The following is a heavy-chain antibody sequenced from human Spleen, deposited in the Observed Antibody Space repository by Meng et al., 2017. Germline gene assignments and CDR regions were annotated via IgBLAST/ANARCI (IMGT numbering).Heavy chain of an antibody. Sequence: HKPVPNQRNTPKTHSLTLANSRDSVSSNSAARNWIRHSPSRGLEWLGRTYYRSKWYNDYAVSVKSRITINPDTSKNQFSLQLNSVTPEDTAVYYCASSASGYFQHWGQGTLVTVSS. CDR2: TYYRSKWYN. CDR1: RDSVSSNSAA. J-gene: IGHJ1*01. CDR3: ASSASGYFQH. V-gene: IGHV6-1*01. D-gene: IGHD3-10*01.